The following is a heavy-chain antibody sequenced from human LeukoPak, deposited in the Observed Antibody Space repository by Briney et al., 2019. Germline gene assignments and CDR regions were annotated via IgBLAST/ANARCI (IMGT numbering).Heavy chain of an antibody. Sequence: GGSLRLSCAASGFTFSSYAMHWVRQAPGKGLEWVAVISYDGSNKYYADSVKGRFTISRDNSKNTLYLQMNSLRAEDTAVYYCARGKRITTRYYYYMDVWGKGTTVTVSS. D-gene: IGHD3-3*01. CDR1: GFTFSSYA. J-gene: IGHJ6*03. CDR3: ARGKRITTRYYYYMDV. V-gene: IGHV3-30*04. CDR2: ISYDGSNK.